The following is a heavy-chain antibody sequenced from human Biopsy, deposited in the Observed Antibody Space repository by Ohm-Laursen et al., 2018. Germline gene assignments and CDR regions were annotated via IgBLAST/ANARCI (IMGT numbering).Heavy chain of an antibody. CDR1: GGSISGSS. J-gene: IGHJ3*02. Sequence: VTLSLTCTVFGGSISGSSWGWIRQAPGMGLVGIVYITYSRDTNYNPSLKIRITIAVDTSKIQFSLKLTSVTAADTAVYYCAKHGSGWTGDDAFHIWGQGTMVTVSS. CDR2: ITYSRDT. D-gene: IGHD6-19*01. V-gene: IGHV4-59*08. CDR3: AKHGSGWTGDDAFHI.